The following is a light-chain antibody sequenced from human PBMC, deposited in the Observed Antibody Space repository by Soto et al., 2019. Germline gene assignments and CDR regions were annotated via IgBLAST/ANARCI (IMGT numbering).Light chain of an antibody. V-gene: IGKV1-17*01. CDR1: QGSRNA. CDR2: AAS. CDR3: LQHNSYQYT. J-gene: IGKJ2*01. Sequence: DIQMTQSPSSLSASVGDRVTITCRASQGSRNALGWYQQKPGKAPKRLIYAASSLQSGVPSRFSGSGSGTEFTLTISSLQPEDFATYYCLQHNSYQYTFGQGTKLEIK.